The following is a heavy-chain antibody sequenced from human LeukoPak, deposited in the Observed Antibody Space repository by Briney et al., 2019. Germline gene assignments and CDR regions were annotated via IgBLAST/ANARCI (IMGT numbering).Heavy chain of an antibody. Sequence: PSETLSLTCGVSGYSISNNYYWAWIRQPPGKGLEWIGSIFHSGSTYYNPSLKSRVTISVDTSKNQFSLILTSVTAADTAVYYCARHKGISPYYYYYMDVWGKGSTVTVSS. CDR3: ARHKGISPYYYYYMDV. CDR2: IFHSGST. J-gene: IGHJ6*03. V-gene: IGHV4-38-2*01. CDR1: GYSISNNYY.